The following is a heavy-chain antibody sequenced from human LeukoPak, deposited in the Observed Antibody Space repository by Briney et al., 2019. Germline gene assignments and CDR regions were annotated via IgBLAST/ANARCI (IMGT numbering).Heavy chain of an antibody. D-gene: IGHD1-26*01. Sequence: PGGSLRLSCAVSGFTFSNYWMSWVRQAPGKGLEWVANKKQDGSEKYYVDSVKGRFTISRDNAKTSLYLQMNSLRADDTAVYYCARTRGSYSLDYWGQGTLVTVSS. CDR3: ARTRGSYSLDY. V-gene: IGHV3-7*01. J-gene: IGHJ4*02. CDR1: GFTFSNYW. CDR2: KKQDGSEK.